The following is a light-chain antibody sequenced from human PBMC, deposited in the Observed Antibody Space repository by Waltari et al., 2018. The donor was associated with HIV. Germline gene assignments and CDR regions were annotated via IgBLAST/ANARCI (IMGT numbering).Light chain of an antibody. Sequence: QSALTQPASVSGSPGQSITISCTGTRNDIGTYNYVPWYQQHPGNVPKLLIYEVTKRPSGVSNRFSGSKSGNTASLTISGLQAEDEAAYYCCSYTSTPTSILFAGGTKLTVL. CDR3: CSYTSTPTSIL. J-gene: IGLJ2*01. CDR1: RNDIGTYNY. V-gene: IGLV2-14*01. CDR2: EVT.